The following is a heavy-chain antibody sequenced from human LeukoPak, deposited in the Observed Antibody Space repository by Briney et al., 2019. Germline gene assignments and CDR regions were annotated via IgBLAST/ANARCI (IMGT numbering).Heavy chain of an antibody. D-gene: IGHD3-16*01. CDR3: VRGLGS. Sequence: GGSLRLSCAASGFNFNNFAMSWIRQAPGKGLEWLSAMPGPADTTYYADSVRGRFTISRDNAKKTLYLQMKSLRDEDTAVYHCVRGLGSWGLRTLGTVSS. CDR1: GFNFNNFA. CDR2: MPGPADTT. V-gene: IGHV3-23*01. J-gene: IGHJ4*02.